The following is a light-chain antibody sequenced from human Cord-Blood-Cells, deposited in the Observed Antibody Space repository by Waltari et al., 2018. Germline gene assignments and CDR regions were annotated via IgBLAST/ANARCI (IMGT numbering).Light chain of an antibody. J-gene: IGKJ4*01. Sequence: IVLTQSPGTLSLSPGERANLPCRASQSVSSSYLAWYQQKPGQAPRLLIYGASSRATGIPDRFSGSGSGTDFTLTISRLEPEDFAVYYCQQYGSSPLTFGGGTKVEIK. CDR3: QQYGSSPLT. CDR2: GAS. V-gene: IGKV3-20*01. CDR1: QSVSSSY.